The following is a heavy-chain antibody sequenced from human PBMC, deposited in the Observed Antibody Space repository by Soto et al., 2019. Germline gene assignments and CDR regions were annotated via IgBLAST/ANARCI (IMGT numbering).Heavy chain of an antibody. D-gene: IGHD4-17*01. CDR1: GGSISSYY. CDR2: IYYSGST. Sequence: SETLSLTCTVSGGSISSYYWSWIRQPPGKGLEWIGYIYYSGSTNYNPSLKSRVTISVDTSKNQFSLKLSSVTAADTAVYYCAREDYGGNIRGAFDIWGQGTMVTVSS. V-gene: IGHV4-59*01. CDR3: AREDYGGNIRGAFDI. J-gene: IGHJ3*02.